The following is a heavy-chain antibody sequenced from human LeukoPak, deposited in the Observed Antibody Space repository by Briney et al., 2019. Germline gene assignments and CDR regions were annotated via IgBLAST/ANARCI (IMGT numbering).Heavy chain of an antibody. V-gene: IGHV3-48*02. CDR3: ARDSPDYGGKGFDY. CDR2: ISSSSSTI. CDR1: GFTFSSYS. D-gene: IGHD4-23*01. J-gene: IGHJ4*02. Sequence: PGGSLRLSCAASGFTFSSYSMNWVRQAPGKGLEWVSYISSSSSTIYYADSVKGRFTISRDNAKNSLYLQMNSLRDEDTAVYYCARDSPDYGGKGFDYWGQGTLVTVSS.